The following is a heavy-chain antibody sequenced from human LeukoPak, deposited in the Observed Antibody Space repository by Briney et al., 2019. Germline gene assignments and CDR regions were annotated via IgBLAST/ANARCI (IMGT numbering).Heavy chain of an antibody. Sequence: GGSLRLSCAASGFTFSSYAMHWVRQAPGEGLEWVAVISYDGGNKYYADSVKGRFTISRDNSKNTLYLQMNSLRPEDTAVYYCVRTDCTGGSCYPNFDYWGQGTLVTVSS. CDR1: GFTFSSYA. J-gene: IGHJ4*02. D-gene: IGHD2-15*01. CDR2: ISYDGGNK. CDR3: VRTDCTGGSCYPNFDY. V-gene: IGHV3-30*01.